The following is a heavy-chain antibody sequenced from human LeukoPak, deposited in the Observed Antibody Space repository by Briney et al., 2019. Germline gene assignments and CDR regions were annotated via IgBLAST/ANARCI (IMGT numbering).Heavy chain of an antibody. CDR2: ISFSSTHI. Sequence: GGSLRLSCAASGFIFSNYGMSWVRQAPGKGLEWVSSISFSSTHIYYADSIQGRFTISRDNAENSLYLQMNSLRAEDTAVYYCASASPAFDIWGQGTMVTVSS. CDR3: ASASPAFDI. J-gene: IGHJ3*02. V-gene: IGHV3-21*06. CDR1: GFIFSNYG.